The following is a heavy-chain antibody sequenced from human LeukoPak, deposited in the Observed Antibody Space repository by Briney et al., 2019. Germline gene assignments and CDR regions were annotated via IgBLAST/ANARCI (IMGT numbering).Heavy chain of an antibody. CDR3: ARGSSNYYASSGCPMCAEYFQN. CDR2: INPSGGST. J-gene: IGHJ1*01. D-gene: IGHD3-22*01. CDR1: GYTFTSYY. V-gene: IGHV1-46*01. Sequence: ASVKVSCKASGYTFTSYYMHWVRQAPGQGLEWMGIINPSGGSTSYAQKFQGRVTMTRDTSTSTVYMELSSLRSEDTAVYYCARGSSNYYASSGCPMCAEYFQNWGQGTLVTVSS.